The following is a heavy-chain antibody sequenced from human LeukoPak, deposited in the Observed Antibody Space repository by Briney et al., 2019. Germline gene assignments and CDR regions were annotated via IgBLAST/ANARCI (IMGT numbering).Heavy chain of an antibody. V-gene: IGHV5-51*01. J-gene: IGHJ4*02. CDR3: ARSLTTVTSYFDY. CDR1: GYSFTSYW. Sequence: GESLKISCKASGYSFTSYWIGWVRQMPGKGLEWMGIINPADSDTRYSPSFQGQVTISADKSISTAYLQWSSLKASDTAMYYCARSLTTVTSYFDYWGQGTLVTVSS. CDR2: INPADSDT. D-gene: IGHD4-11*01.